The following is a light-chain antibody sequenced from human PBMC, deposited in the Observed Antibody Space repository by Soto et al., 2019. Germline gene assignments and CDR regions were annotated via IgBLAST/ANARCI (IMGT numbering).Light chain of an antibody. Sequence: HSVLTQPPSASGTPGQRVSISCSGSYSNLKTNTVNWYQHLPGTAPKLLIFSNNQRPSGVPDRFSGSKSGTSASLAITGLQSEDEADYYCAAWDDSLNGRVFGGGPKLTVL. CDR3: AAWDDSLNGRV. V-gene: IGLV1-44*01. J-gene: IGLJ2*01. CDR2: SNN. CDR1: YSNLKTNT.